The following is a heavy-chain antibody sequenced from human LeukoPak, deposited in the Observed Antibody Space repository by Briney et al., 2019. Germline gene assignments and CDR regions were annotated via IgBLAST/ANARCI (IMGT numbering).Heavy chain of an antibody. V-gene: IGHV3-30*02. Sequence: PGGSLRLSCAASGFTFSSYGMHWVRQAPGKGLEWVAFIRYDGSNKYYADSVKGRFTISRDNAKNSLYLQMNSLRADDTAVYYCARDRSSSWYSNPNYWGQGTLVTVSS. CDR1: GFTFSSYG. J-gene: IGHJ4*02. CDR3: ARDRSSSWYSNPNY. D-gene: IGHD6-13*01. CDR2: IRYDGSNK.